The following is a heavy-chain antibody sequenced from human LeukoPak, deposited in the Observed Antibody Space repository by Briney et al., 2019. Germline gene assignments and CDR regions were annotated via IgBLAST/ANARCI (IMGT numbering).Heavy chain of an antibody. V-gene: IGHV3-33*01. Sequence: GRSLRLSCAASGFTFSGYGMHCVSQAPGMGPVWVAVIWYEGFNRCFADSVEGPFTISRDNSKSTLYLQMNGLRGEGTAVYYCARDDYRWGQGTLVTVSS. CDR1: GFTFSGYG. D-gene: IGHD2-21*02. J-gene: IGHJ5*02. CDR2: IWYEGFNR. CDR3: ARDDYR.